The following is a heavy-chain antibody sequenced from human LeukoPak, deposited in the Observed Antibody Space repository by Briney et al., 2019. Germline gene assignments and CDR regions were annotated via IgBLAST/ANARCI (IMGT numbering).Heavy chain of an antibody. V-gene: IGHV1-2*02. CDR2: INPNSGGT. Sequence: ASVKVSCKASGYTFTGYYMHWVRQAPGQGLEWMGWINPNSGGTNYAQKFQGRVTITADGSTSTAYMELSSLRSEDTAVYYCARAHSTGTTRNYYYYMDVWGKGTTVTISS. CDR3: ARAHSTGTTRNYYYYMDV. J-gene: IGHJ6*03. CDR1: GYTFTGYY. D-gene: IGHD1-1*01.